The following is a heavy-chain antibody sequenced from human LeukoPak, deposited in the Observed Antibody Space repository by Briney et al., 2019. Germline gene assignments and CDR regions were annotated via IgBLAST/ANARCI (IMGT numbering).Heavy chain of an antibody. CDR3: ARSYCGGDCYSTFDY. D-gene: IGHD2-21*02. V-gene: IGHV3-30-3*01. J-gene: IGHJ4*02. CDR1: GLTFSNYA. Sequence: PGGSLRLSCAASGLTFSNYAIHWVRQAPGRGLEWVAVISYDGINKYYADSVKGRFTISRDNSKSTLSLQMSSLRAEDTAIYYCARSYCGGDCYSTFDYWGQGTLVTVSS. CDR2: ISYDGINK.